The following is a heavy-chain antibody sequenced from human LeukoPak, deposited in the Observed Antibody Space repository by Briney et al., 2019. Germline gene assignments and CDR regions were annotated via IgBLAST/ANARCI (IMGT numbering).Heavy chain of an antibody. CDR1: GGSISSYY. CDR2: IYTSGST. CDR3: ARHWGIAARPISYFDY. V-gene: IGHV4-4*09. D-gene: IGHD6-6*01. Sequence: SETLSLTCTVSGGSISSYYWSWIRQPPGKGLEWIGYIYTSGSTNYNPSLKSRVTISVGTSKNQFSLKLSSVTAADTAVYYCARHWGIAARPISYFDYWGQGTLVTVSS. J-gene: IGHJ4*02.